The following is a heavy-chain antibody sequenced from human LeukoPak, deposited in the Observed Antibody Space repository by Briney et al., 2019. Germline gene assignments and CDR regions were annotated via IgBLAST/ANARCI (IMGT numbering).Heavy chain of an antibody. CDR3: ARITWYRLDY. J-gene: IGHJ4*02. V-gene: IGHV3-7*03. Sequence: GGSLRLSCTPSGFTFNNNWMTWVRQAPGKGLEGVAYINQDGSKKYYVESVKGRFTISRDNAKNSLYLQVNSLRAEDTALYYCARITWYRLDYWGQGTLVTVSS. CDR2: INQDGSKK. D-gene: IGHD1-14*01. CDR1: GFTFNNNW.